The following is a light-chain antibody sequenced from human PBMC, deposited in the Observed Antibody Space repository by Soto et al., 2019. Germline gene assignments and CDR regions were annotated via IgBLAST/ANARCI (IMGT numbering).Light chain of an antibody. CDR2: GAS. V-gene: IGKV3-15*01. J-gene: IGKJ4*01. Sequence: EIVMTQSPATLSVSPGERATLSCRVSQSVSSNLAWYQQKPGQAPRLLIYGASTRATGIPATFTGSGSGTEFTLTISSLQSEDFAVYYCQQYNNWPLTFGGGTKVDIK. CDR1: QSVSSN. CDR3: QQYNNWPLT.